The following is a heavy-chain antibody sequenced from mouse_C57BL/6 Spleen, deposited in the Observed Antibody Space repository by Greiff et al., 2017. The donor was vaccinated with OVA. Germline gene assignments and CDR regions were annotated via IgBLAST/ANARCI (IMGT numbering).Heavy chain of an antibody. J-gene: IGHJ3*01. CDR2: IYPRSGNT. V-gene: IGHV1-81*01. Sequence: QVQLQQSGAELARPGASVKLSCKASGYTFTSYGISWVKQRTGQGLEWIGEIYPRSGNTYYNEKFKGKATLTADKSSSTAYMELRSLTSEDSAIYFCARAEPYYYGSSAWFAYWGQGTLVTVSA. CDR1: GYTFTSYG. CDR3: ARAEPYYYGSSAWFAY. D-gene: IGHD1-1*01.